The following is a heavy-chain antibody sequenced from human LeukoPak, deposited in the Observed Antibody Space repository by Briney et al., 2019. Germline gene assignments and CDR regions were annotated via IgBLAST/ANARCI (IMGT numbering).Heavy chain of an antibody. D-gene: IGHD4-23*01. J-gene: IGHJ4*02. CDR1: GFTFTTYS. CDR3: TREQDREASATVVGDY. CDR2: IDSSNII. Sequence: GGSLRLSCAASGFTFTTYSMNWVRQAPGKGLEWLAFIDSSNIIYYADSVKGRFTISRDNAKNSLFLQMNSLRAEDTAVYYCTREQDREASATVVGDYWGQGTLVTVSS. V-gene: IGHV3-48*01.